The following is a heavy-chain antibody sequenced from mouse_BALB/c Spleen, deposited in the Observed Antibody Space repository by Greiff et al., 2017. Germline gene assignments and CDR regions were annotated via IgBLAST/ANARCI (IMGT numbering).Heavy chain of an antibody. J-gene: IGHJ1*01. CDR1: GFNIKDTY. D-gene: IGHD1-2*01. CDR2: IDPANGNT. V-gene: IGHV14-3*02. CDR3: ARAGGYVYWYFDV. Sequence: VQLQQSGAELVKPGASVKLSCTASGFNIKDTYMHWVKQRPEQGLEWIGRIDPANGNTKYDPKFQGKATITADTSSNTAYLQLSSLTSEDTAVYYCARAGGYVYWYFDVWGAGTTVTVAS.